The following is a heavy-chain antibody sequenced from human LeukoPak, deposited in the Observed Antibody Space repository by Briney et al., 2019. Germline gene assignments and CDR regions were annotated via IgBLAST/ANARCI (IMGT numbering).Heavy chain of an antibody. CDR3: AKTGGIAVSLGY. D-gene: IGHD6-19*01. CDR2: ISYDGSNK. V-gene: IGHV3-30*18. Sequence: GRSLRLSCAASGFTFSSYGMHWVRQAPGKGLEWVAVISYDGSNKYYADSVKGRFTISRDNSKNTLYLQMNSLRAEDTAVYYCAKTGGIAVSLGYWGQGTLVTVSS. J-gene: IGHJ4*02. CDR1: GFTFSSYG.